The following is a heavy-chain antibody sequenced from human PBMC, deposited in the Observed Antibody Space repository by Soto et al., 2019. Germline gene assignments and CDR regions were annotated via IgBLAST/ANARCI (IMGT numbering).Heavy chain of an antibody. J-gene: IGHJ4*02. CDR2: IYYSGST. Sequence: SETPSLTCTVSGGSISSYYWSWIRQPPGKGLEWIGYIYYSGSTNYNPSLKSRVTISVDTSKNQFSLKLSSVTAADTAVYYCARERQGGDYFDYWGQGTLVTVSS. CDR3: ARERQGGDYFDY. D-gene: IGHD3-16*01. V-gene: IGHV4-59*01. CDR1: GGSISSYY.